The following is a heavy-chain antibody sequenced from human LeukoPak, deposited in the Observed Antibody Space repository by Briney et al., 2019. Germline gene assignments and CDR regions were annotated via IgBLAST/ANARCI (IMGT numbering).Heavy chain of an antibody. CDR2: INTNRGGT. V-gene: IGHV1-2*06. J-gene: IGHJ5*02. Sequence: ASVNVSCKPSTSKYTFTDYYIHWVREAPVQGLEWIGRINTNRGGTYYAQKCKGRVIMSRDTCTSTAYMGLSRLRYEETAVFYSARVGDYYDSRGSKSSFDPWGQGTLVTVSS. CDR3: ARVGDYYDSRGSKSSFDP. D-gene: IGHD3-22*01. CDR1: KYTFTDYY.